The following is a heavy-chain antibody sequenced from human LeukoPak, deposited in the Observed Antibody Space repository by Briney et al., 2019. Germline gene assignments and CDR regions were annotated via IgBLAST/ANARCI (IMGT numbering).Heavy chain of an antibody. V-gene: IGHV3-30*02. J-gene: IGHJ4*02. CDR3: AEDQKLQPFHY. CDR1: GLIFSTYG. Sequence: GGSLRLSCVASGLIFSTYGMHWVRQAPGKGLEWVAFIQFDGSDEHYSDSVKGRFTISRDNSKNTLFLQMNNLRTEDTSVYYCAEDQKLQPFHYWGQGTLVTVSS. CDR2: IQFDGSDE. D-gene: IGHD6-13*01.